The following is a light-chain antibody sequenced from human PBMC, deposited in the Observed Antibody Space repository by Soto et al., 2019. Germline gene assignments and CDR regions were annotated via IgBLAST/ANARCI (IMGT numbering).Light chain of an antibody. V-gene: IGLV2-11*01. Sequence: QSALTQPPSVSGSPGQSITISCTGTSSDVGGYNYVSWYRQHPGKAPKLMIYDVSKRPSGVPDRFSGSKSGNTASLTISALQADDEADYYCCSSAGSSTHYVFGTGTKLTVL. CDR2: DVS. CDR1: SSDVGGYNY. J-gene: IGLJ1*01. CDR3: CSSAGSSTHYV.